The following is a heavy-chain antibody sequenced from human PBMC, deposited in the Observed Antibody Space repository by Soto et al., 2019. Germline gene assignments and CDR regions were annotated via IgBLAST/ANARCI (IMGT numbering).Heavy chain of an antibody. V-gene: IGHV3-23*01. J-gene: IGHJ3*02. Sequence: PGGSLRLSCAASGFTFSSYAMSWVRQAPGKGLEWVSGISGTGGSTYYADSVKGRFTISRDNSKNTLSLQMNSLRAEDTAVYYCAKGLCSRCSCYFSDDGFVSWGQGTMVTVAS. CDR3: AKGLCSRCSCYFSDDGFVS. CDR2: ISGTGGST. CDR1: GFTFSSYA. D-gene: IGHD2-15*01.